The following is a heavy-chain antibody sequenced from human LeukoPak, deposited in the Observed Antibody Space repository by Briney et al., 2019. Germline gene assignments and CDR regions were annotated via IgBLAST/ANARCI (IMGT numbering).Heavy chain of an antibody. CDR3: VKDSDELIAAVYNWFDP. Sequence: GGSLRLSCAASGFTFSSSAMSWVRQAPGKGLEWVSGISGSGGSTYYADSVKGRFTISRDNFKDTLYLQMNSLRAEDTAVYYCVKDSDELIAAVYNWFDPWGQGTQVTVSS. J-gene: IGHJ5*02. V-gene: IGHV3-23*01. D-gene: IGHD6-13*01. CDR2: ISGSGGST. CDR1: GFTFSSSA.